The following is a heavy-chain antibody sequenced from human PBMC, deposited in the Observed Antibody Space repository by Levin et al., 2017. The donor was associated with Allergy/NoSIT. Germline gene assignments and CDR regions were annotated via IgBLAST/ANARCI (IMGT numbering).Heavy chain of an antibody. Sequence: GESLKISCAASGFTFSNAWMSWVRQAPGKGLEWIGEIKSKTDGGTIEYAAPVNGRFTISRDDSKNTLYLEMNSLNTEDTAVYYCRWFRVYFDYWGQGTLVTVSS. CDR1: GFTFSNAW. D-gene: IGHD3-10*01. V-gene: IGHV3-15*01. CDR2: IKSKTDGGTI. CDR3: RWFRVYFDY. J-gene: IGHJ4*02.